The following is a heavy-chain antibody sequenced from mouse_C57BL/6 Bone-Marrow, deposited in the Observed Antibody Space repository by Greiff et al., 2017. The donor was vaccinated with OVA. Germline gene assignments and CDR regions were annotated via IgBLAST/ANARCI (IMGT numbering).Heavy chain of an antibody. CDR1: GYTFTSYW. V-gene: IGHV1-64*01. D-gene: IGHD2-3*01. J-gene: IGHJ4*01. Sequence: VQLQQPGAELVKPGASVKLSCKASGYTFTSYWMHWVKQRPGQGLEWIGMIHPNSGSTNYNEKFKSKATLTVDKSSSTAYMQLSSLTSVDFSVYYGARFRWLLLFYAMDYWGQGTSVTVSS. CDR2: IHPNSGST. CDR3: ARFRWLLLFYAMDY.